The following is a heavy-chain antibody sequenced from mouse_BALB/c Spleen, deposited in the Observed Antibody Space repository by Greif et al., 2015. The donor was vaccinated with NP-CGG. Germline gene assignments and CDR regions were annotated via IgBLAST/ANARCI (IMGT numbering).Heavy chain of an antibody. Sequence: QVQLQQSGPQLVRPGTSVKISCKASGYSFTSYWMHWVKQRPGQGLEWIGMIDPSDSETRLNQKFKDKATLTVDKSSSTAYMQLSSPTSEDSAVYYCARSAGLEGPMDYWGQGTSVTVSS. D-gene: IGHD2-2*01. CDR2: IDPSDSET. J-gene: IGHJ4*01. V-gene: IGHV1-59*01. CDR3: ARSAGLEGPMDY. CDR1: GYSFTSYW.